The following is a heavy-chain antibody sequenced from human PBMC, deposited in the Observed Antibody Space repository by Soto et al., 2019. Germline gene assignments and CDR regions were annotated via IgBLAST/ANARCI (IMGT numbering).Heavy chain of an antibody. D-gene: IGHD6-13*01. CDR1: GGSISSYY. V-gene: IGHV4-4*07. CDR2: IYTSGST. CDR3: ARAAGTSLFDYYYGMDV. J-gene: IGHJ6*02. Sequence: SETLSLTCTVSGGSISSYYWSWIRQPAGKGLEWIGRIYTSGSTNYNPSLKSRVTMSVDTSKNRFSLKLSSVTAADTAVYYCARAAGTSLFDYYYGMDVRGQGTTVTVSS.